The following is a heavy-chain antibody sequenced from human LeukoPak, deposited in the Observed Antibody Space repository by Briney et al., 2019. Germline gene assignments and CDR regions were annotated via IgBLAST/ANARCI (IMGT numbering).Heavy chain of an antibody. Sequence: GGSLRLSCAASGFSFSNCSMNWVRQAPGKGLEWVSSISSSSTYIYYADSVKGRFTISRDNSKNTLYLQMNSLRAEDTAVYYCARATLDWGQGTLVTVSS. CDR3: ARATLD. V-gene: IGHV3-21*01. CDR2: ISSSSTYI. CDR1: GFSFSNCS. D-gene: IGHD6-13*01. J-gene: IGHJ4*02.